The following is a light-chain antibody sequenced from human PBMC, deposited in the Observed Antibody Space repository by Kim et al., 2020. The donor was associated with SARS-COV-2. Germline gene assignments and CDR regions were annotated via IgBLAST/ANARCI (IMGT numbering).Light chain of an antibody. J-gene: IGLJ3*02. Sequence: PGKTANISCGGNNLGDKSVQWYQQKPGQAPILVIFYDSDRPSGIPERFSGSTSGNTATLTISSVEVGDEADYYCQVWDSGSDHWVFGGGTQLTVL. V-gene: IGLV3-21*04. CDR3: QVWDSGSDHWV. CDR2: YDS. CDR1: NLGDKS.